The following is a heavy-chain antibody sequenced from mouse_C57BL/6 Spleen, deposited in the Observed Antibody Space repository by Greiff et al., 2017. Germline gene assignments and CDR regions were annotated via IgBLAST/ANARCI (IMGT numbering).Heavy chain of an antibody. CDR1: GFTFSSYA. CDR3: TRALITTEVARNWYFDV. Sequence: EVKVVESGEGLVKPGGSLKLSCAASGFTFSSYAMSWVRQTPEKRLEWVAYISSGGDYIYYADTVKGRFTISRDNARNTLYLQMSSLKSEATAMYYCTRALITTEVARNWYFDVGGTGTTVTVSS. D-gene: IGHD1-1*01. CDR2: ISSGGDYI. J-gene: IGHJ1*03. V-gene: IGHV5-9-1*02.